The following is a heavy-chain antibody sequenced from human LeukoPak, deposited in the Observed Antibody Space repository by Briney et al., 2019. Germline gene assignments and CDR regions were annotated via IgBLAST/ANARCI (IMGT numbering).Heavy chain of an antibody. Sequence: PGGSLRLSCAASGFTFSSYAMNWVRQAPGKGLEWVSAISGSGGSTYYADSVKGRFTISRDNSKNTLYLQMNSLRAEDTAVYYCAKDSRYSSGWHTDTGPELFDPWGQGTLVTVSS. CDR2: ISGSGGST. J-gene: IGHJ5*02. V-gene: IGHV3-23*01. CDR3: AKDSRYSSGWHTDTGPELFDP. CDR1: GFTFSSYA. D-gene: IGHD6-19*01.